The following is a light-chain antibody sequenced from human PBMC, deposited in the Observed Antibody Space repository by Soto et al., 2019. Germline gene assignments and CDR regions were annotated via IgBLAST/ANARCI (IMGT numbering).Light chain of an antibody. V-gene: IGKV3-15*01. CDR1: QNVSTN. CDR3: LQYNHWPRT. Sequence: EIVMTQSPVTLSVSPGERATLSCRANQNVSTNLAWYQQTPGQAPRLLIYDASTRATGMPARFSGGGSGTDFTLTISSLQSEDFATYYCLQYNHWPRTFGQGTKVEIK. CDR2: DAS. J-gene: IGKJ1*01.